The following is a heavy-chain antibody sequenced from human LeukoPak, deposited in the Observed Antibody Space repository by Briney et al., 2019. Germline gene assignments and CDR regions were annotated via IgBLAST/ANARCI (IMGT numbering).Heavy chain of an antibody. CDR3: ARVRATPGTFYFDF. Sequence: SETLSLTCSVSGGSITKNGYYWGWIRQPPGKGLEWIGSIYYSGSTNYNPSLKSRVTISIDTSKNQFSLKLSSVTAADTAVYYCARVRATPGTFYFDFWGQGILVTVSS. J-gene: IGHJ4*02. V-gene: IGHV4-39*07. CDR2: IYYSGST. CDR1: GGSITKNGYY. D-gene: IGHD6-13*01.